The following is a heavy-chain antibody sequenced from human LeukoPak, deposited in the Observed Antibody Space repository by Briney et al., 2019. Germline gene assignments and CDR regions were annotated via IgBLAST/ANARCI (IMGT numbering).Heavy chain of an antibody. Sequence: SETLSLICTVSGGSISGYYWSWIRQPPGKGLEWIGEINHSGSTNYNPSLKSRVTISVDTSKNQFSLKLSSATAADTAVYYCARWAGSTIPGRYYYYYYGMDVWGQGTTVTVSS. V-gene: IGHV4-34*01. D-gene: IGHD3-10*01. CDR2: INHSGST. J-gene: IGHJ6*02. CDR3: ARWAGSTIPGRYYYYYYGMDV. CDR1: GGSISGYY.